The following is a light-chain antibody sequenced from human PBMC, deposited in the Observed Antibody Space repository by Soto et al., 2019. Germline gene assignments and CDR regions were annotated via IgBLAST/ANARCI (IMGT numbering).Light chain of an antibody. V-gene: IGKV3-20*01. CDR3: QQCGSSPGFT. CDR1: QSINSRY. Sequence: EIVSTQSPGTLSLSPGERATLSCRASQSINSRYLAWYQQKPGQAPRLLIYCASSRATGIPDRFSGSGSGTDFTLTISRLEPEDFAVYYCQQCGSSPGFTFGPGTKVDIK. J-gene: IGKJ3*01. CDR2: CAS.